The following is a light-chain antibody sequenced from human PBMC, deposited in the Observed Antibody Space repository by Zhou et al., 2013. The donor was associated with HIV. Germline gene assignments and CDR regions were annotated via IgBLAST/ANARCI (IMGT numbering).Light chain of an antibody. V-gene: IGKV1-5*03. CDR2: KAS. J-gene: IGKJ1*01. Sequence: DVQMTQSPSTLSASVGDTVSLTCRASQTITNFLAWYQWQPGRAPKLLIYKASVLQTGVPSRFSGSGYGTDFTLTIRGLQPEDFATYYCQEFRTWAFGQGTRVE. CDR1: QTITNF. CDR3: QEFRTWA.